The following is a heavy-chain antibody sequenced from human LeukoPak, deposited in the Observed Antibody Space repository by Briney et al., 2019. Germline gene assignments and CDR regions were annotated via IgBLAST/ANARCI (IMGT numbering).Heavy chain of an antibody. Sequence: ASVEVSCKASGYTFTSYDINWVRQATGQGLERMGWMNPNSGNTGYAQKFQGRVTMTRNTSISTAYMELSSLRSEDTAVYYCARECRSSTSCPSYGMDVWGQGTTVTVSS. V-gene: IGHV1-8*01. J-gene: IGHJ6*02. D-gene: IGHD2-2*01. CDR1: GYTFTSYD. CDR3: ARECRSSTSCPSYGMDV. CDR2: MNPNSGNT.